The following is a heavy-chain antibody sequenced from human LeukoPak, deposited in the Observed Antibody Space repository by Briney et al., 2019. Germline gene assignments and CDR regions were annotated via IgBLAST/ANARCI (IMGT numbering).Heavy chain of an antibody. J-gene: IGHJ4*02. CDR1: GFTFSTYS. V-gene: IGHV3-48*01. CDR3: ARGPSSQFRTDY. CDR2: IGRSSSPI. D-gene: IGHD2-2*01. Sequence: GGSLRLSCAASGFTFSTYSMNWVRQAPGKGLEWVSYIGRSSSPIYYADSVKGRFTISRDNAKNSLYLQMNGLRAEDTAVYYCARGPSSQFRTDYWGQGTLVTVSS.